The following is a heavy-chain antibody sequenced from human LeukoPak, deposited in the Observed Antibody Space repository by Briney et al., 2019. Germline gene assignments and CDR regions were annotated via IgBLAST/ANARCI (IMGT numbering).Heavy chain of an antibody. CDR2: IYYSGST. Sequence: PSETLSLTCTVSGCSISSYYWSWIRQPPGKGLEWIGYIYYSGSTNYNPSPKSLITISVDTSKNQFSLKLSSVTAADTDVYYCARRVRGGSSWYVGYYYYYMDVWGKGTTVTISS. D-gene: IGHD6-13*01. CDR1: GCSISSYY. J-gene: IGHJ6*03. V-gene: IGHV4-59*01. CDR3: ARRVRGGSSWYVGYYYYYMDV.